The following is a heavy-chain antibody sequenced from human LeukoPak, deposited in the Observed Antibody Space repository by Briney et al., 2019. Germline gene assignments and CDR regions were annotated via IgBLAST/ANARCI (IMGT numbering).Heavy chain of an antibody. CDR1: GYSISSGYY. J-gene: IGHJ6*03. CDR2: IYHSGST. V-gene: IGHV4-38-2*02. Sequence: PSETLSLTCTVSGYSISSGYYWGWIRQPPRKGLEWIGSIYHSGSTYYNPSLKSRVTISVDTSKNQFSLKLSSVTAADTAVYYCARTGGSYGHYYYYYYYMDVWGKGTTVTVSS. CDR3: ARTGGSYGHYYYYYYYMDV. D-gene: IGHD5-18*01.